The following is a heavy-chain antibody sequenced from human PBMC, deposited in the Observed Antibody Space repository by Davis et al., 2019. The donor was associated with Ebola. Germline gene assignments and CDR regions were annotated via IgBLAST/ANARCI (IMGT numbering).Heavy chain of an antibody. Sequence: ASVKVSCKASGYTFTGYYMHWVRQAPGQGLEWMGWINPNSGGTNYAQKFQGRVTMTRDTSISTAYMELSRLRSDDTAVYYCARDSKEDCSSTSCYRGDFDYWGQGTLVTVSS. CDR2: INPNSGGT. J-gene: IGHJ4*02. V-gene: IGHV1-2*02. CDR3: ARDSKEDCSSTSCYRGDFDY. CDR1: GYTFTGYY. D-gene: IGHD2-2*02.